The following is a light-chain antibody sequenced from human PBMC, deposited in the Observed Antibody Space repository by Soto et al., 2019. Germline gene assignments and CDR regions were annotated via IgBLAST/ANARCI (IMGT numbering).Light chain of an antibody. CDR1: QSVTSNY. J-gene: IGKJ1*01. CDR2: GAS. CDR3: QQYGNSPRT. V-gene: IGKV3-20*01. Sequence: EIVLTQSPGTLSLSPGERAILSCRASQSVTSNYLAWYRQRPGQAPSLLIYGASSRATGIPDRFSGSGSGTDFTLTISGLGPEDFAVYSCQQYGNSPRTFGQGTRVEI.